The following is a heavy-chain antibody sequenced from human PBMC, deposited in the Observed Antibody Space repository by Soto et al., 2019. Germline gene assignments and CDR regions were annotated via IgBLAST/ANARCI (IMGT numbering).Heavy chain of an antibody. D-gene: IGHD2-15*01. Sequence: PSETLSLTCTVSGGSISSYYWSWIRQPPGKGLEWIGYIYYSGSTNYNPSLKSRVTISVDTSKNQFSLKLSSVTAADTAVYYCASEGYCSGGSCYSGWLDPWGQGTLVTVSA. CDR2: IYYSGST. CDR3: ASEGYCSGGSCYSGWLDP. CDR1: GGSISSYY. V-gene: IGHV4-59*01. J-gene: IGHJ5*02.